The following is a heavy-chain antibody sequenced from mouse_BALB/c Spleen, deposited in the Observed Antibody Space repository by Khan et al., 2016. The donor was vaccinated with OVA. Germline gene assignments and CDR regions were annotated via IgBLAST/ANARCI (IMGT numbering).Heavy chain of an antibody. CDR1: GFTFTDYA. Sequence: VQLQESGAELVRPGVSVKISCKVSGFTFTDYAMHWVKQSHAKSLEWIGVISTYYGDANYYQQFKGKATMTVDKSSNTAYMDLARLTSEASANYYCERGRLALYNMDYWGQGTSVTVSS. D-gene: IGHD1-3*01. V-gene: IGHV1S137*01. CDR3: ERGRLALYNMDY. J-gene: IGHJ4*01. CDR2: ISTYYGDA.